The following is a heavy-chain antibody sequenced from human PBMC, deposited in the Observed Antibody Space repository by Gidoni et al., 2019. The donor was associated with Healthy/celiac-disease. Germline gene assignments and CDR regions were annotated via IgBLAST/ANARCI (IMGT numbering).Heavy chain of an antibody. CDR3: ARRPRSGWNGDY. V-gene: IGHV5-10-1*03. CDR2: IDPSDSYT. D-gene: IGHD6-19*01. CDR1: GFSFTSYW. Sequence: DVQLVQSGAEVKKPGESLRISCKGSGFSFTSYWISWVRQMPGKGLEWMGRIDPSDSYTNYSTAFQGHVTISADKSISTAYLQWSSLKASDTAMYYCARRPRSGWNGDYWGQGTLVTVSS. J-gene: IGHJ4*02.